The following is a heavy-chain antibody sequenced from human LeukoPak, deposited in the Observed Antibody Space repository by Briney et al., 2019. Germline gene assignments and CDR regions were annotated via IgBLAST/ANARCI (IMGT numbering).Heavy chain of an antibody. CDR2: IYYGGNT. CDR1: GGSFSSSSYY. V-gene: IGHV4-39*07. D-gene: IGHD3-9*01. CDR3: ARENYDILTGYYPFDY. J-gene: IGHJ4*02. Sequence: PSETLSLTCTVSGGSFSSSSYYWGWIRQPPGRGLEWIGSIYYGGNTYYNPSLKSRVTISLDRSKNQFSLKLTSVTDADTAVYYCARENYDILTGYYPFDYWGQGTLVTVSS.